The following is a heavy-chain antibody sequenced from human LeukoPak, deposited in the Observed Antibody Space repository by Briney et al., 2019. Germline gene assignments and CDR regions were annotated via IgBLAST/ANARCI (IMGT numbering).Heavy chain of an antibody. V-gene: IGHV3-21*01. Sequence: GGSLRLSCAASGFTFSSYSMNWARQAPGKGLEWVSSISSSSSYIYYADSVKGRFTISRDNAKNSLYLQMNSLRAEDTAVYYCAREGDILTGYPRGYYFDYWGQGTLVTVSS. CDR1: GFTFSSYS. CDR3: AREGDILTGYPRGYYFDY. CDR2: ISSSSSYI. J-gene: IGHJ4*02. D-gene: IGHD3-9*01.